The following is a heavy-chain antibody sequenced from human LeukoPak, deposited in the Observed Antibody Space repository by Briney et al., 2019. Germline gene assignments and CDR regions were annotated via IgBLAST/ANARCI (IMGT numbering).Heavy chain of an antibody. J-gene: IGHJ4*02. Sequence: PGGSLRLSCAASGFTFSSYGMHWVRQAPGKGLEWVAVISYDGSNKYYADSVKGRFTISRDNSKNTLYLQMNSLRAEDTAVYYCAKDLTPIVVAATPFDYWGQGTLVTVSS. CDR1: GFTFSSYG. CDR2: ISYDGSNK. D-gene: IGHD2-15*01. CDR3: AKDLTPIVVAATPFDY. V-gene: IGHV3-30*18.